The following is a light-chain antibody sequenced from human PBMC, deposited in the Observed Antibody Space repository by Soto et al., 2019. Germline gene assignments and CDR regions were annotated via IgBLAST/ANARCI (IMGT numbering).Light chain of an antibody. CDR1: QNINTY. J-gene: IGKJ3*01. Sequence: DIQMTQSPSSLSASVGDRVTITCRASQNINTYLSWYRQKSGEAPKLLIYAASSLQSGVPSRFSGSGSGTDFILTISSLQPEDFATYYCQQSYSTPRGFTLGPGTKVDIK. CDR3: QQSYSTPRGFT. CDR2: AAS. V-gene: IGKV1-39*01.